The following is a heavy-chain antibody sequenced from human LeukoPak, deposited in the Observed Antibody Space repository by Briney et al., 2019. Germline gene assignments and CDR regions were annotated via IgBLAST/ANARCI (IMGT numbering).Heavy chain of an antibody. V-gene: IGHV5-10-1*01. J-gene: IGHJ4*02. CDR2: IDPSDSYT. CDR3: ARGHYYDSSGYYYDVNYFDY. D-gene: IGHD3-22*01. CDR1: GYSFTSYW. Sequence: GESLKISCKGSGYSFTSYWISWVRQMPGKGLEWMGRIDPSDSYTNYSPSFQGHVTISADKSISTAYLRWSSLKASDTAMYYCARGHYYDSSGYYYDVNYFDYWGQGTLVTVSS.